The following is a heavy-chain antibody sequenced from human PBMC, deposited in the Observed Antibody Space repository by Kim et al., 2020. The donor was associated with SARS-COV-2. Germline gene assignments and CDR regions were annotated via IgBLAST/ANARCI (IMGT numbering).Heavy chain of an antibody. D-gene: IGHD5-12*01. Sequence: GGSLRLSCAASGFTFSGSAMHWVRQASGKGLEWVGRIRSKANSYATAYAASVKGRFTISRDDSKNTAYLQMNSLKTEDTAVYYCTRGYGGYAVGYYYGMDVWGQGTTLTVSS. V-gene: IGHV3-73*01. CDR2: IRSKANSYAT. CDR1: GFTFSGSA. J-gene: IGHJ6*02. CDR3: TRGYGGYAVGYYYGMDV.